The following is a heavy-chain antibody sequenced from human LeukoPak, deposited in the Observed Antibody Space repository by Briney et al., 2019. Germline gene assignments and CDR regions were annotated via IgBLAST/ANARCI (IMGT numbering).Heavy chain of an antibody. CDR2: IYYSGST. J-gene: IGHJ4*02. D-gene: IGHD2-2*03. CDR1: GGSISSGDYY. CDR3: ARAVGYCSSTSCYVRKSAYYFDY. V-gene: IGHV4-30-4*01. Sequence: SQTLSLTCTVSGGSISSGDYYWSWIRQPPGKGLEWIGYIYYSGSTYYNPSLKSRVTISVDTSKNQCSLKLSSVTAADTAVYYCARAVGYCSSTSCYVRKSAYYFDYWGQGTLVTVSS.